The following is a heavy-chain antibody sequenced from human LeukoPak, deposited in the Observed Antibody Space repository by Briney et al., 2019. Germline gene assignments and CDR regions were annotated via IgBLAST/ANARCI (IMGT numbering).Heavy chain of an antibody. Sequence: GGSLRLSCAASGFNVSSKYISWVRQAPGKGLEWVSVIYNGGSANYADSVKGRLTISRDNSKSKVYLRMNSLRVEDTAVYYCAREASYSGSWWYFDHWGQGTLVTVSS. CDR1: GFNVSSKY. J-gene: IGHJ4*02. D-gene: IGHD6-13*01. CDR2: IYNGGSA. CDR3: AREASYSGSWWYFDH. V-gene: IGHV3-66*01.